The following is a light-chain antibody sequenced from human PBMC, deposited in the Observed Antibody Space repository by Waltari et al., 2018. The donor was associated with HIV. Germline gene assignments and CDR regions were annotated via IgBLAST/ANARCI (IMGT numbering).Light chain of an antibody. V-gene: IGLV3-21*02. CDR1: AIGSKS. J-gene: IGLJ3*02. CDR3: QVWETSSDLRLWV. Sequence: SYVLTQSPSVSVAPGQTARITCGANAIGSKSVHWYQQKPGQAPVLLGYDDSDRPSGIAVRCSGASSGNAATLTISRGEVGDEADYFCQVWETSSDLRLWVFGGGSRLTVL. CDR2: DDS.